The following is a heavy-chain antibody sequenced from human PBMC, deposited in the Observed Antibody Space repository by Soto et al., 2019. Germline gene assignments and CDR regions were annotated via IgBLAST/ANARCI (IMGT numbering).Heavy chain of an antibody. CDR2: IYHSGST. CDR1: NVSISSAIYY. Sequence: SETLSLTCTVSNVSISSAIYYWGWIRQPPGEGLEWIGSIYHSGSTYYNPSLQGRVTISVDTSKNQFSLKLSSVTAADTAVYFCAGRSSLASVQVYFGEISNYNWFDPWGQGTLVTVSS. D-gene: IGHD3-10*01. V-gene: IGHV4-39*01. J-gene: IGHJ5*02. CDR3: AGRSSLASVQVYFGEISNYNWFDP.